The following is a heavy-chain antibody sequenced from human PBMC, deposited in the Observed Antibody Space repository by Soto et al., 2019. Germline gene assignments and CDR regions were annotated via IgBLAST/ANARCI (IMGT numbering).Heavy chain of an antibody. CDR3: AKDRGVLDAFDI. V-gene: IGHV3-30*18. CDR1: GFTSSSFV. D-gene: IGHD3-10*01. CDR2: ISSDGNNQ. J-gene: IGHJ3*02. Sequence: QVQLVESGGGVVQPGTSLRLSCAASGFTSSSFVINWVRQAPGKGLEWLAVISSDGNNQYYADSVKGRFTISRDNSKKTLYLQVNSLRAEDTAVYFCAKDRGVLDAFDIWGQGTMVTVS.